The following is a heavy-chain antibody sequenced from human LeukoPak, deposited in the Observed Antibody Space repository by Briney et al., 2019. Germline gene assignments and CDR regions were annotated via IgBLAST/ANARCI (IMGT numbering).Heavy chain of an antibody. J-gene: IGHJ4*02. Sequence: APVKVSCKASGGTFSSYAISWVRQAPGQGLEWMGGIIPIFGTANYAQKFQGRVTITADKSTSTAYMELSSLRSEDTAVYYCAALATYYYDSSGYYGNYYFDYWGQGTLVTVSS. V-gene: IGHV1-69*06. D-gene: IGHD3-22*01. CDR1: GGTFSSYA. CDR3: AALATYYYDSSGYYGNYYFDY. CDR2: IIPIFGTA.